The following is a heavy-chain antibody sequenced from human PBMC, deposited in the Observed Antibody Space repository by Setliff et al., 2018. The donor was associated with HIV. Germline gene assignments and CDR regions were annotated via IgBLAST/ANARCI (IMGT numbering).Heavy chain of an antibody. CDR2: IYYSGST. CDR3: ARRPYDSSGGYYYYMDV. J-gene: IGHJ6*03. V-gene: IGHV4-31*02. D-gene: IGHD3-22*01. CDR1: GGSISSGGYY. Sequence: SETLSLTCSVPGGSISSGGYYWSWIRQHPGKGLEWIGYIYYSGSTYYNPSLKSRVTISVATSKNQFSLNLSSVTAADTAVYYCARRPYDSSGGYYYYMDVWGKGTTVTVSS.